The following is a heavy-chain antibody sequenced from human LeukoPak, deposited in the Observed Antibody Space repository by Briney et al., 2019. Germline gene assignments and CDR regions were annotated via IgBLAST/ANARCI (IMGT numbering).Heavy chain of an antibody. D-gene: IGHD1/OR15-1a*01. CDR2: NGYGGDTT. V-gene: IGHV3-43*01. CDR1: GFSFDEYT. Sequence: GGSLRLSCEASGFSFDEYTMHWVRQAPGKGLEWVSLNGYGGDTTYYADSVRGRFTVSRDNSKNSLFLQMSSLRTDDTGFYYCAKDGHYCTATTCYSSWFDPWGQGTLVTVSS. J-gene: IGHJ5*02. CDR3: AKDGHYCTATTCYSSWFDP.